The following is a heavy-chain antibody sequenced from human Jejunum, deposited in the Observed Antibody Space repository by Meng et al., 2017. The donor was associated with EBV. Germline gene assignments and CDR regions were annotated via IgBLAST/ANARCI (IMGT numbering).Heavy chain of an antibody. J-gene: IGHJ4*02. CDR3: ARGSYGDYDY. CDR2: ISPTSTYI. Sequence: EVQLVESGGXXXXXGXSVXLSCAASGFTFSTYSMNWVRQAPGKGLEWVSSISPTSTYIYYADSVKGRFTISRDNAKNSLYLQMNSLRAEDTSVYYCARGSYGDYDYWGQGSLVTVSS. CDR1: GFTFSTYS. D-gene: IGHD4-17*01. V-gene: IGHV3-21*01.